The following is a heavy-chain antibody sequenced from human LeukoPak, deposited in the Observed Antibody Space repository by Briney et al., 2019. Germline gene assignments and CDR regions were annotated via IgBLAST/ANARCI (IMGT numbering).Heavy chain of an antibody. CDR1: GFTFHICA. V-gene: IGHV3-23*01. D-gene: IGHD1-1*01. J-gene: IGHJ5*02. Sequence: GGSLRLSRVASGFTFHICAMNWVRQAPGKGLEWVSGISGSGSSTHHADSVKGRFTISRDNSKNTIYLEINSLRGEDTAVYYCAKDRGPYIGIANNWFDPWGQGTLVIVSS. CDR2: ISGSGSST. CDR3: AKDRGPYIGIANNWFDP.